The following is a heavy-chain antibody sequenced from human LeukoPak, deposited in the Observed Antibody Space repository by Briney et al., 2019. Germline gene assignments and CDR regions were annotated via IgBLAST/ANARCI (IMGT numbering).Heavy chain of an antibody. V-gene: IGHV4-39*07. J-gene: IGHJ4*02. D-gene: IGHD5-12*01. CDR3: AREWPADY. CDR1: GGSISSSSYY. CDR2: IYYSGST. Sequence: KSSETLSLTCTVSGGSISSSSYYCGWIRQPPGKGLEWIGSIYYSGSTYYNPSLKSRVTISVDTSKNQFSLKLSSVTAADTAVYYCAREWPADYWGQGTLVIVSS.